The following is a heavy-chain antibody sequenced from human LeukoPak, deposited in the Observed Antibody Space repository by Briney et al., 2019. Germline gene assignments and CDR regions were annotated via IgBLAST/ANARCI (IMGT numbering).Heavy chain of an antibody. CDR1: GFTFSSYA. CDR3: ARLGSSYYYYMDV. V-gene: IGHV3-30-3*01. D-gene: IGHD3-10*01. Sequence: GGSLRLSCAASGFTFSSYAMHWVRQAPGKGLEWVAVISYDGSNKYYADSVKGRFTISRDNSKNTLYLQMNSLRAEDTAVYYCARLGSSYYYYMDVWGKGTTVTVSS. CDR2: ISYDGSNK. J-gene: IGHJ6*03.